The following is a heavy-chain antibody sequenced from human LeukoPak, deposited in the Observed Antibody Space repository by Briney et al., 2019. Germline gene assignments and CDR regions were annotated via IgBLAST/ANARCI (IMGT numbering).Heavy chain of an antibody. Sequence: ASVKVSCKASGYTFTGYYMHWVRQAPGQGLEWMGWINPNSGGTNYAQKFRGRVTMARDTSISTAYMELSRPRSDDTAVYYCARQGIAVADFDYWGQGTLVTVSS. CDR2: INPNSGGT. CDR3: ARQGIAVADFDY. CDR1: GYTFTGYY. D-gene: IGHD6-19*01. V-gene: IGHV1-2*02. J-gene: IGHJ4*02.